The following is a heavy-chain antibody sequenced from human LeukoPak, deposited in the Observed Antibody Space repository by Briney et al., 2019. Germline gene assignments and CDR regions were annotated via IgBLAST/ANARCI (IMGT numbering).Heavy chain of an antibody. Sequence: GGSLRPSCAASGFTFSNAWMSWVRQAPGKGREWVGRIKSETDGGTTDYAEPVKGRFTISRDDSKNTLYLQMNSLKTEDTAVYYCTTDYSGSYPSLDYWGQGTLVTVSS. CDR2: IKSETDGGTT. CDR3: TTDYSGSYPSLDY. V-gene: IGHV3-15*01. J-gene: IGHJ4*02. CDR1: GFTFSNAW. D-gene: IGHD1-26*01.